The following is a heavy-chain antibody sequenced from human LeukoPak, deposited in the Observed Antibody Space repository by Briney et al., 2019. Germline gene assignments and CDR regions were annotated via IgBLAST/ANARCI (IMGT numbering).Heavy chain of an antibody. CDR1: GFTFSSYT. V-gene: IGHV3-23*01. CDR3: AKDGGLWVSAHWGDS. J-gene: IGHJ4*02. D-gene: IGHD7-27*01. Sequence: PGGSLRLSCAASGFTFSSYTMSWVRQAPGKGLEWVSTITTSDGNTYYADSVKGRFTVSRDNSKITLFLQMNSLRAEDTAVYYCAKDGGLWVSAHWGDSWGRGTLVTVSS. CDR2: ITTSDGNT.